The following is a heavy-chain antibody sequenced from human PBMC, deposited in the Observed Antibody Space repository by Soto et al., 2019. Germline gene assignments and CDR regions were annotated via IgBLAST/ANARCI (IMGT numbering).Heavy chain of an antibody. J-gene: IGHJ4*02. CDR3: ARDKITGTLDY. V-gene: IGHV1-3*01. D-gene: IGHD1-20*01. Sequence: ASVKVSCKDSVYTYNSYDIQWVRQAHRQRLEWMGWINAGNGNTKYSQKFQGRVTITRDTSASTAYMELSSLRSEDTAVYYCARDKITGTLDYWGQGTLVTV. CDR1: VYTYNSYD. CDR2: INAGNGNT.